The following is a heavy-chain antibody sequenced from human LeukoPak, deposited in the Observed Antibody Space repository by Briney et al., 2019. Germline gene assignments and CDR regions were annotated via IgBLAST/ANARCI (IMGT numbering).Heavy chain of an antibody. CDR1: GYTFTSYG. CDR2: ISAYNGNT. V-gene: IGHV1-18*04. D-gene: IGHD3-10*01. Sequence: ASVKVSCKASGYTFTSYGISWVRQAPGQGPEWMGWISAYNGNTNYAQKLQGRVTMTTDTSTSTAYMELRSLRSDDTAVYYCARVPVLLWFGEPHSYFDYWGQGTLVTVSS. CDR3: ARVPVLLWFGEPHSYFDY. J-gene: IGHJ4*02.